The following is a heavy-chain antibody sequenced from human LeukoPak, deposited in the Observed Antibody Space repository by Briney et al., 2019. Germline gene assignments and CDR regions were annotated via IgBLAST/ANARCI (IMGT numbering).Heavy chain of an antibody. Sequence: PSETLSLTCTVSGYSISTGYYWDWIRQPPGKGLEWIGTFYHGGSTYYNPSLKSRVTISVDTSKNQFSLNLTSVTAADTAVYYCARAGGYDYVWGSYRLDWFDPWGQGTLVTVSS. J-gene: IGHJ5*02. D-gene: IGHD3-16*02. CDR1: GYSISTGYY. V-gene: IGHV4-38-2*02. CDR2: FYHGGST. CDR3: ARAGGYDYVWGSYRLDWFDP.